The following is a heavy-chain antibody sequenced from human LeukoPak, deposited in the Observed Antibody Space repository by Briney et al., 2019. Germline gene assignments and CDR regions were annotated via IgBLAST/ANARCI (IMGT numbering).Heavy chain of an antibody. CDR3: AASVEYYYDSSGYYYDY. V-gene: IGHV3-30*02. CDR2: IRYDGSNK. CDR1: GFTFSSYG. Sequence: TGGSLRLSCAASGFTFSSYGMHWVRQAPGKGLEWVAFIRYDGSNKYYADSVKGRFTISRDNSKNTLYLQMNSLRAEDTAVYYCAASVEYYYDSSGYYYDYWGQGTLVTVSS. J-gene: IGHJ4*02. D-gene: IGHD3-22*01.